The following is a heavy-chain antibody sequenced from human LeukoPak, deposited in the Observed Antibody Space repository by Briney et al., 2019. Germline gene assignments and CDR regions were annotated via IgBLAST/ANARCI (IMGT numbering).Heavy chain of an antibody. Sequence: SETLSLTCNVSGGSISSSIYYWGWIRQPPGKGLEWIGSIYYSGRTYHNPSLKSRVTISVDTSKNQFSLKVRSVTAADTAVYYCARHRSAVEMATTLFGYWGQGTLVTVSS. CDR2: IYYSGRT. D-gene: IGHD5-24*01. CDR3: ARHRSAVEMATTLFGY. CDR1: GGSISSSIYY. J-gene: IGHJ4*02. V-gene: IGHV4-39*01.